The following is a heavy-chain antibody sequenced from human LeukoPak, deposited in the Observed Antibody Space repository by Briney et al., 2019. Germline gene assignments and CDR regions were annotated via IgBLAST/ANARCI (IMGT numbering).Heavy chain of an antibody. CDR1: GGSISSGGYY. V-gene: IGHV4-31*03. D-gene: IGHD2-2*01. CDR2: IYYSGST. J-gene: IGHJ3*02. Sequence: PSQTLSLTCTVSGGSISSGGYYWSWIRQHPGKGLEWIGYIYYSGSTYYNPSLKSRVTISVDTSKNQFSLKLSSVTAADTAVYYCARAAGYCSSTSCYAFGAFDIWGQGTMVTVSS. CDR3: ARAAGYCSSTSCYAFGAFDI.